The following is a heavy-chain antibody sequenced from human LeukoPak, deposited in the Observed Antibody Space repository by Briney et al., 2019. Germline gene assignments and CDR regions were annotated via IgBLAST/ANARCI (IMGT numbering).Heavy chain of an antibody. J-gene: IGHJ4*02. V-gene: IGHV4-59*08. CDR1: GGSISSYY. D-gene: IGHD3-10*01. CDR2: IYYSGST. CDR3: ARLDGSGSYPFDY. Sequence: KSSETLSLTCTVSGGSISSYYWSWIRQPPGKGLEWIGYIYYSGSTNYNPSLKSRVTISVDTSKNQFSLKLSSVTAADTAVYYCARLDGSGSYPFDYWGQGTLVTVSS.